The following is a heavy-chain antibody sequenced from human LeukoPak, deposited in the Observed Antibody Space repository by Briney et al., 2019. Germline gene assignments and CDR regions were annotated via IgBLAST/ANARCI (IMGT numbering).Heavy chain of an antibody. Sequence: GGSLRLSCEASGFTFSAYAMTWVRQAPGKGLEWVSSIGSDNKPHYSESVKGRFAISRDNSKNTLYLQMNSLRAEDTAVYFCAKGDCGGTCLLIDNWGQGTLVTVSS. D-gene: IGHD2-15*01. CDR2: IGSDNKP. CDR3: AKGDCGGTCLLIDN. J-gene: IGHJ4*02. CDR1: GFTFSAYA. V-gene: IGHV3-23*05.